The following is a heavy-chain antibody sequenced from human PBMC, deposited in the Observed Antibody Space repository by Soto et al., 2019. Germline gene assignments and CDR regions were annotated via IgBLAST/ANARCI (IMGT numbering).Heavy chain of an antibody. CDR3: AKDSGIDFWSGYFE. CDR2: ISWNSGSI. D-gene: IGHD3-3*01. V-gene: IGHV3-9*01. J-gene: IGHJ4*02. Sequence: EVQLVESGGGLVQPGRSLRLSCAASGFTFDDYAMHWVRQAPGKGLEWVSGISWNSGSIGYADSVKGRFTISRDNAKNSLHLQMNSLRADDTALYYCAKDSGIDFWSGYFEWGQGTLVTVSS. CDR1: GFTFDDYA.